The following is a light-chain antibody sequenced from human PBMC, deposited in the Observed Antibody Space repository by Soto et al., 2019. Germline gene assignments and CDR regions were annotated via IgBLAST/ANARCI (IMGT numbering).Light chain of an antibody. CDR2: RTN. J-gene: IGLJ2*01. Sequence: QTVVTQEPSFSVSPGGTVTLTCGLSSGSVSTNYYPSWCQQTPGQAPRTLIYRTNTRSSGVPHRFSGSILGNKAALTISGAQADDESDYYCVLYMGSVPVFGGGTKLTVL. CDR1: SGSVSTNYY. CDR3: VLYMGSVPV. V-gene: IGLV8-61*01.